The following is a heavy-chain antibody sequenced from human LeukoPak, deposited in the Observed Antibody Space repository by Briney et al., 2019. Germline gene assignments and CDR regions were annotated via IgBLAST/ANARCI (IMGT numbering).Heavy chain of an antibody. Sequence: ASVKVSFKASGGTFSSYAISWVRQAPGQGLEWMGGIIPIFGTANYAQKFQGRVTITTDESTSTAYMELSSLRSEDTAVYYCAISTKRTAGTAQGDYWGQGTLVTVSS. CDR2: IIPIFGTA. CDR1: GGTFSSYA. CDR3: AISTKRTAGTAQGDY. V-gene: IGHV1-69*05. J-gene: IGHJ4*02. D-gene: IGHD6-25*01.